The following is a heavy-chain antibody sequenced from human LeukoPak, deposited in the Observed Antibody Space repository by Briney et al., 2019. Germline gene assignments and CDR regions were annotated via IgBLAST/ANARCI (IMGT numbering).Heavy chain of an antibody. Sequence: GGSLRLSCAASGFTFSSYSMNWVRQAPGKGLEWVSSISSSSSYIYYADSVKGRFTIPRDNAKNSLYLQMNSLRAEDTAVYYCARDRGDSSGYLDDAFDIWGQGTMVTVSS. CDR1: GFTFSSYS. CDR3: ARDRGDSSGYLDDAFDI. J-gene: IGHJ3*02. CDR2: ISSSSSYI. D-gene: IGHD3-22*01. V-gene: IGHV3-21*01.